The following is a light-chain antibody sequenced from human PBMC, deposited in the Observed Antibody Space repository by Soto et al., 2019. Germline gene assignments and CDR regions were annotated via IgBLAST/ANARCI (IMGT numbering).Light chain of an antibody. J-gene: IGLJ1*01. Sequence: QSVLTQPRSVSGSPGQSVTISCTGTSSDVGGYNYVSWYQQHPDKAPKLMIYDVSKRPSGVPDRFSGSKSGNTASLTISGLQAEDEADYYCCSYAGSYKNVFGTGTKVTVL. CDR3: CSYAGSYKNV. CDR1: SSDVGGYNY. CDR2: DVS. V-gene: IGLV2-11*01.